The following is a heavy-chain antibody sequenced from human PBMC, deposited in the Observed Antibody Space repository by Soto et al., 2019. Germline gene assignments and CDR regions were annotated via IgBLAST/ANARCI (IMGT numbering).Heavy chain of an antibody. D-gene: IGHD3-22*01. V-gene: IGHV2-5*02. CDR3: AHRPYYDDSSGYPGYAFDI. J-gene: IGHJ3*02. Sequence: QITLKESGPTLVKPTQTLTLTCTFSGFSLSTSGVGVGWIRQPPGKALEWLALIYWDDDKRYSPSLKSRLTVTMSRAKTPVIVTMTITDPVYTATYYCAHRPYYDDSSGYPGYAFDIWGQGTMVTVSS. CDR1: GFSLSTSGVG. CDR2: IYWDDDK.